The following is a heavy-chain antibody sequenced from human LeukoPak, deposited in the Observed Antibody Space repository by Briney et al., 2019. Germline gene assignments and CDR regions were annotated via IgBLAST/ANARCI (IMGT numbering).Heavy chain of an antibody. J-gene: IGHJ4*02. CDR2: IYYSGST. Sequence: SETLSLTCTVSGGSISSSSYYWGWIRQPPGKGLEWIGSIYYSGSTYYNPSLKSRVTISVDTSKNQFSLKLSSVTAADTAVYYCAREGDNTYYDILTYVDTAMPIDYWSQGTLVTVSS. CDR3: AREGDNTYYDILTYVDTAMPIDY. D-gene: IGHD3-9*01. CDR1: GGSISSSSYY. V-gene: IGHV4-39*07.